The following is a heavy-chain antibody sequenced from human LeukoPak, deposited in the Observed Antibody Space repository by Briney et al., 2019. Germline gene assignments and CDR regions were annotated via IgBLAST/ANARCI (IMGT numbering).Heavy chain of an antibody. Sequence: SETLSLTCTVSGGSISSSYNWGWIRQSPGKGLEWIGSISYSGRTYYNPSLKSRVSISVDTSKSQFSLKLSSVTAADTAVYYCARRGITIRVFDIWGQGTMVTVSS. CDR1: GGSISSSYN. CDR2: ISYSGRT. J-gene: IGHJ3*02. V-gene: IGHV4-39*01. D-gene: IGHD3-10*01. CDR3: ARRGITIRVFDI.